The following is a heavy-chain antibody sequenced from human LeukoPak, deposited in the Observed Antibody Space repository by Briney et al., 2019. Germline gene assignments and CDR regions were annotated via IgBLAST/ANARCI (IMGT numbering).Heavy chain of an antibody. CDR1: GFTFSSYA. D-gene: IGHD5-18*01. Sequence: GRSLRLSCAASGFTFSSYAMHWVRQAPGKGLEWEAVISYDGSNKYYADSVKGRFTISRDNSKNTLFLQMNSLRAEDTAVFYCARDRDTAMVHDAFDIWGQGTMVTVSS. J-gene: IGHJ3*02. CDR2: ISYDGSNK. V-gene: IGHV3-30*04. CDR3: ARDRDTAMVHDAFDI.